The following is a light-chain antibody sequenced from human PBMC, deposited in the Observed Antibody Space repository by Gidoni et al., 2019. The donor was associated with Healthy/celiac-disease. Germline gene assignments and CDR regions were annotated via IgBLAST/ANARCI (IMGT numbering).Light chain of an antibody. CDR3: QQYDNLPRT. Sequence: DIQMTQSPSSLSASVGDRVTIPCPASQDISNYLNWYQQKPGKAPKLLIYDASNLETGVPSRFSGSGSGTDFTFTISSLQPEDIATYYCQQYDNLPRTFGQGTKVEIK. CDR1: QDISNY. V-gene: IGKV1-33*01. CDR2: DAS. J-gene: IGKJ1*01.